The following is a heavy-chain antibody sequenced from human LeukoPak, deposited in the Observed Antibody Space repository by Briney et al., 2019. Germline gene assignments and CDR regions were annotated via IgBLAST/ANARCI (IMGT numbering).Heavy chain of an antibody. J-gene: IGHJ6*02. CDR2: IYYSGST. V-gene: IGHV4-59*01. CDR3: ARDSSSNYYYGMDV. Sequence: SETLSLTRTVSGGSISSYYWSWIRQPPGKGLEWIGYIYYSGSTNYNPSLKSRVTISVDTSKNQFSLKLSSVTAADTAVYYCARDSSSNYYYGMDVWGQGTTVTVSS. CDR1: GGSISSYY. D-gene: IGHD6-13*01.